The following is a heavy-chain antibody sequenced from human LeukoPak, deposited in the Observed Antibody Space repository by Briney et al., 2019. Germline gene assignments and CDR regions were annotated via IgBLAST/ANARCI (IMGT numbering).Heavy chain of an antibody. CDR1: GFTFSSYG. D-gene: IGHD3-10*01. Sequence: GGSLRLSCAASGFTFSSYGMHWVRQAPGKGLEWVAVISYDGSNKYYADSVKGRFTISRDNSKNTLYLQMNSLRAEDTAVYFCARAAGHYFDYWGQGGLLTVSS. J-gene: IGHJ4*02. V-gene: IGHV3-30*03. CDR3: ARAAGHYFDY. CDR2: ISYDGSNK.